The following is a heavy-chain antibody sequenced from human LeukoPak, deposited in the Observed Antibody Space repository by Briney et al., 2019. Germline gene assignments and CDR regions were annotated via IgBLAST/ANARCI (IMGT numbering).Heavy chain of an antibody. D-gene: IGHD3-22*01. V-gene: IGHV4-61*02. CDR2: IYTSGST. CDR3: AREYGESSGYYHVRDDAFDI. CDR1: GGSISSGSYY. Sequence: SQTLSLTCTVSGGSISSGSYYWSWIRQPAGKGLEWIGRIYTSGSTNYNPSLKSRVTISVDTSKNQFSLKLSSVTAADTAVYYCAREYGESSGYYHVRDDAFDIWGQGTMVTVSS. J-gene: IGHJ3*02.